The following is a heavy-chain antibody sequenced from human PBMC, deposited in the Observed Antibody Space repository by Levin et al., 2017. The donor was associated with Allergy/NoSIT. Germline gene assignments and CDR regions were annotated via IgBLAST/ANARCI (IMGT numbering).Heavy chain of an antibody. CDR2: ISAYNGNT. CDR3: ARDPYYGDYALDDAFDI. CDR1: GYTFTSYG. J-gene: IGHJ3*02. Sequence: GESLKISCKASGYTFTSYGISWVRQAPGQGLEWMGWISAYNGNTNYAQKLQGRVTMTTDTSTSTAYMELRSLRSDDTAVYYCARDPYYGDYALDDAFDIWGQGTMVTVSS. D-gene: IGHD4-17*01. V-gene: IGHV1-18*01.